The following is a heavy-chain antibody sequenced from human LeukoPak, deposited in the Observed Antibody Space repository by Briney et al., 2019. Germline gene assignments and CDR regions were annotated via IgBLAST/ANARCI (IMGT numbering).Heavy chain of an antibody. D-gene: IGHD3-22*01. CDR2: IIPILGIA. J-gene: IGHJ4*02. CDR3: AREVSPYYYDSSGYYGDY. V-gene: IGHV1-69*04. Sequence: SVKVSCKASGGTFSSYAVSWVRQAPGQGLEWMGRIIPILGIANYAQKFQGRVTITADKSTSTAYMELSSLRSEDTAVYYCAREVSPYYYDSSGYYGDYWGQGTLVTVSS. CDR1: GGTFSSYA.